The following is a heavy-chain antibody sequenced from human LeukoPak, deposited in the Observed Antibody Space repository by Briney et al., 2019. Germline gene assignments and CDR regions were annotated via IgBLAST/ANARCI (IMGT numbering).Heavy chain of an antibody. D-gene: IGHD3-10*01. Sequence: PGRSLRLSCAASGFTFDDYAMHWVRQAPGKGLEWVSGISWNSGSIGYADSVKGRFTISRDNAKNSLYLQMNSLRAEDMALYYCAKPGTGPLDYWGQGTLVTVSS. CDR1: GFTFDDYA. V-gene: IGHV3-9*03. CDR3: AKPGTGPLDY. J-gene: IGHJ4*02. CDR2: ISWNSGSI.